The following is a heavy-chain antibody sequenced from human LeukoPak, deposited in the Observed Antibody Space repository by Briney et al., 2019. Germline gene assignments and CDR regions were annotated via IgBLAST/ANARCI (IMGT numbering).Heavy chain of an antibody. J-gene: IGHJ4*02. CDR3: ARHWPIVGGTTYFDY. D-gene: IGHD1-26*01. CDR2: INHSGST. CDR1: GGSFSGYY. Sequence: SETLSLTCAVYGGSFSGYYWSWIRQPPGKGLEWIGEINHSGSTNYNPSLKSRVTISVDTSKNQFSLKLSSVTAADTAVYYCARHWPIVGGTTYFDYWGQGTLVTVSS. V-gene: IGHV4-34*01.